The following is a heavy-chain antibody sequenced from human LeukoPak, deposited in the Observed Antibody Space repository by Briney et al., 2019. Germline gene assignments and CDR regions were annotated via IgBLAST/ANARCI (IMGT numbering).Heavy chain of an antibody. V-gene: IGHV4-34*01. CDR1: GGSFSGYY. CDR3: ARATKRCSSTSCHRSWFDP. Sequence: SETLSLTCAVYGGSFSGYYWSWIRRPPGKGLEWIGEINHSGSTNYNPSLKSRVTISVDTSKNQFSLKLSSVTAADAAVYYCARATKRCSSTSCHRSWFDPWGQGTLVTVSS. D-gene: IGHD2-2*01. J-gene: IGHJ5*02. CDR2: INHSGST.